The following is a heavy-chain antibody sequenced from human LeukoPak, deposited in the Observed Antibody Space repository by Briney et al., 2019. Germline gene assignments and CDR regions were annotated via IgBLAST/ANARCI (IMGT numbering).Heavy chain of an antibody. D-gene: IGHD3-9*01. V-gene: IGHV4-39*07. Sequence: GSLRLSCAASGFTFSSYWMSWVRQAPGKGLEWIGSIYYSGSTCYNPSLKSRVTISVDTSKNQFSLKLSSVTAADTAVYYCAREGELRYFDWLFPVSFDYWGQGTLVTVSS. CDR1: GFTFSSYW. CDR3: AREGELRYFDWLFPVSFDY. CDR2: IYYSGST. J-gene: IGHJ4*02.